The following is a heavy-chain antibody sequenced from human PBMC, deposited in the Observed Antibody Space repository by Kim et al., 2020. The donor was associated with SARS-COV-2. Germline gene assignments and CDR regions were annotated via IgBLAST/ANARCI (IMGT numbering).Heavy chain of an antibody. Sequence: GGSLRLSCAVYGISMRDYAMAWVRQSPGRGLEWVSSISGESINIYYADSEKGRFTISRDDSKNVLYLQMDSLRAEDTAVYYCAKGARYSGTWYVDFWGPGTLVTVSS. CDR3: AKGARYSGTWYVDF. J-gene: IGHJ4*02. CDR1: GISMRDYA. V-gene: IGHV3-23*01. CDR2: ISGESINI. D-gene: IGHD1-26*01.